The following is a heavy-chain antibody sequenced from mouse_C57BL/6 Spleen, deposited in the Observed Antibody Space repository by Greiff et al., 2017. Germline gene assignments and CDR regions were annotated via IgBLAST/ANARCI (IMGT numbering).Heavy chain of an antibody. D-gene: IGHD1-1*01. V-gene: IGHV1-39*01. CDR2: INPTYGTT. CDR1: GYSFTDYN. Sequence: VQLKQSGPELVKPGASVKLSCKASGYSFTDYNMNWVKQSTGKSLEWIGVINPTYGTTSYNQKFKGKATLTVDQSSSTAYRQLNSRTSEDSAVYYCARPYYGSWYFEVWGTGTTVNVSS. CDR3: ARPYYGSWYFEV. J-gene: IGHJ1*03.